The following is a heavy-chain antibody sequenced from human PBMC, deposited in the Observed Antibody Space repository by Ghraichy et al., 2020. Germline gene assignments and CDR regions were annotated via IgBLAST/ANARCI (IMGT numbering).Heavy chain of an antibody. CDR1: GFTFSSYS. V-gene: IGHV3-48*02. Sequence: GGSLRLSCAASGFTFSSYSMNWVRQGPGKGLEWVAYISSSGTLYYADSVTGRFTISRDNAKNSLYLQMNSLRDEDTAVYHCARPLEGCSGSTSCLMRPVDYWGQGTLVTVSS. D-gene: IGHD2-2*01. J-gene: IGHJ4*02. CDR3: ARPLEGCSGSTSCLMRPVDY. CDR2: ISSSGTL.